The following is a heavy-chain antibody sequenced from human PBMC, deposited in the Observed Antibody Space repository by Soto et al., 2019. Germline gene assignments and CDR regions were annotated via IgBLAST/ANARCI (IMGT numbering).Heavy chain of an antibody. CDR1: GGTFSSYT. D-gene: IGHD2-2*01. CDR2: IIPILGIA. J-gene: IGHJ6*02. V-gene: IGHV1-69*04. CDR3: AREGLVLVPTTVNSDHYYYAMEV. Sequence: GASVKVSCKASGGTFSSYTISCVRQAPGQGLEWMGRIIPILGIANYAQKFQGRVTITADKSTSTAYMELSSLRSEDTAVYYCAREGLVLVPTTVNSDHYYYAMEVWGQGTTVTVSS.